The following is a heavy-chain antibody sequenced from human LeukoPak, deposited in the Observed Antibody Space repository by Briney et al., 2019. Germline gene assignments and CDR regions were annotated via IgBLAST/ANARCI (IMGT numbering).Heavy chain of an antibody. CDR3: ARDGTSSGYVYYMDV. V-gene: IGHV1-2*02. Sequence: ASVKVSCKASGYTFTGYYMHWVRQAPGQGLEWMGGINPNSGGTNYAQKFQGRVTMTRDTSISTAYMELSRLRSDDTAVYYCARDGTSSGYVYYMDVWGKGTTVTVSS. CDR2: INPNSGGT. J-gene: IGHJ6*03. D-gene: IGHD3-22*01. CDR1: GYTFTGYY.